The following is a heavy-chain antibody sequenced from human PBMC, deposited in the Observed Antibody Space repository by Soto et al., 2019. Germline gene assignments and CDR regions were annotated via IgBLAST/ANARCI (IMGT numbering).Heavy chain of an antibody. CDR3: AGLWWEARDY. D-gene: IGHD1-26*01. CDR2: VYYDGNT. V-gene: IGHV4-39*01. CDR1: GGSIRRSSYY. Sequence: QLQLQESGPGLVNPSETLSLTCTVSGGSIRRSSYYWGWIRQPPGKGLGWIGSVYYDGNTHYSSSLKSRVPISVETPMNQSSLNLSAVTAADTPVYYCAGLWWEARDYWRQGTLVTVSA. J-gene: IGHJ4*02.